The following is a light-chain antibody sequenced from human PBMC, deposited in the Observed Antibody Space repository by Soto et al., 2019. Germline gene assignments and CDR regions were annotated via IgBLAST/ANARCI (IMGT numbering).Light chain of an antibody. CDR1: QSVSSNY. Sequence: EIVLTQSPGTLSLSPGERATLSCRSSQSVSSNYLAWYQQKPGQAPRLLIYGASSRATGIPVRFSGSGSGTDFTLTISRLEPEDFAVYYCQQYDRSSFTFGPGTKVDIK. CDR3: QQYDRSSFT. CDR2: GAS. J-gene: IGKJ3*01. V-gene: IGKV3-20*01.